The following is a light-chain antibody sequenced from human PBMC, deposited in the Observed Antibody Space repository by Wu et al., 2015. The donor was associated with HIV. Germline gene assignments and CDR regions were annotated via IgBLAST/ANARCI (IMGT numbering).Light chain of an antibody. CDR1: QDISSY. V-gene: IGKV1-8*01. Sequence: AIGITQSPSSLSASTGDRVIITCRASQDISSYLAWYQQEPGKAPKLLMYATSTLQSGVPSRFSGSGSGTDFTLTISCLQPDDFASYFCQKYNTAPWTFGQGTKVEMK. CDR3: QKYNTAPWT. J-gene: IGKJ1*01. CDR2: ATS.